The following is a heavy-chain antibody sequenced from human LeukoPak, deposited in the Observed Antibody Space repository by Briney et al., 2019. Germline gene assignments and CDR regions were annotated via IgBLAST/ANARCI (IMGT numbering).Heavy chain of an antibody. Sequence: GGSLGLSCAASGFTFSTYDMSWVRQAPGKGLEWVSGISGSGDGTYYADSVKGRFTISRDNSKNTLYLQLNSLRAEDTAIYYCAKDQIGYCSGGSCYDFDYWGQGTLVTVSS. J-gene: IGHJ4*02. CDR1: GFTFSTYD. CDR2: ISGSGDGT. V-gene: IGHV3-23*01. CDR3: AKDQIGYCSGGSCYDFDY. D-gene: IGHD2-15*01.